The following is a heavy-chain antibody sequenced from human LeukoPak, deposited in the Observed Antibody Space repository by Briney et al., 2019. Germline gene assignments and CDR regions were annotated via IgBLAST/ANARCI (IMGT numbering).Heavy chain of an antibody. Sequence: SVKVSCKASGGTFSSYAISWVRQAPGQGLEWMGGIIPIFGTANYAQKFQGRVTITADESTSTAYMELRSLRSDDTAVYYCARDYYDSSGYYRGGDYFDYWGQGTLVTVSS. CDR1: GGTFSSYA. CDR3: ARDYYDSSGYYRGGDYFDY. V-gene: IGHV1-69*01. D-gene: IGHD3-22*01. CDR2: IIPIFGTA. J-gene: IGHJ4*02.